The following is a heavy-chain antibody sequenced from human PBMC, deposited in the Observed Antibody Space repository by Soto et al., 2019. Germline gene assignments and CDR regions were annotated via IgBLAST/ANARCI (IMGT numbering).Heavy chain of an antibody. V-gene: IGHV4-39*01. CDR1: GGSISSSSYY. CDR3: AVALPDYDFWSGFQYYYGMDV. J-gene: IGHJ6*02. Sequence: SETLSLTCTVSGGSISSSSYYWGWIRQPPGKGLELIGSIYYSGSTYYNPSLKSRVTISVDTSKNQFSLKLSSVTAADTAVYYCAVALPDYDFWSGFQYYYGMDVWGQGTTVTVSS. D-gene: IGHD3-3*01. CDR2: IYYSGST.